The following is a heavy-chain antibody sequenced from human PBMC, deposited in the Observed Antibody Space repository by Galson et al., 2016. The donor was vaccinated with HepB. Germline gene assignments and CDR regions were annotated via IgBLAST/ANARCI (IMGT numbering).Heavy chain of an antibody. CDR2: ICHSGNT. D-gene: IGHD1-1*01. Sequence: ETLSLTCAVSGYSISSGYCWGWIRQPPGKGLEWIGNICHSGNTYFNPSLESRVTISVDTSKNQFSLEVNSVTAADTAVYSCARDPTRPWASDASDIWGQGTMVTVSS. J-gene: IGHJ3*02. CDR1: GYSISSGYC. V-gene: IGHV4-38-2*02. CDR3: ARDPTRPWASDASDI.